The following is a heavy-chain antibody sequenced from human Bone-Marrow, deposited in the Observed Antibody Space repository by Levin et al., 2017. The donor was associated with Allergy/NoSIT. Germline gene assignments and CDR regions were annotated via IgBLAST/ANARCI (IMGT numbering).Heavy chain of an antibody. CDR1: GYTFTGYY. D-gene: IGHD3-22*01. V-gene: IGHV1-2*02. CDR3: AYYYDSSGYRLGYYYGMDV. J-gene: IGHJ6*02. CDR2: INPNSGGT. Sequence: GESLKISCKASGYTFTGYYMHWVRQAPGQGLEWMGWINPNSGGTNYAQKFQGRVTMTRDTSISTAYMELSRLRSDDTAVYYCAYYYDSSGYRLGYYYGMDVWGQGTTVTVSS.